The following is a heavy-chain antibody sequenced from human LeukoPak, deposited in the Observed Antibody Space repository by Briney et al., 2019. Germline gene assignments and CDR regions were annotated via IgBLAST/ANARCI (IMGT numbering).Heavy chain of an antibody. V-gene: IGHV3-30*18. Sequence: GGSLRLSCAASGFTFSSYGMHWVRQAPGKGLEWVAVISYDGSNKYYADSVKGRFTISRDNSKNTLYLQMNSLRAEDTAVYYCAKDLEGPDYWGQGTLVTVSS. J-gene: IGHJ4*02. CDR2: ISYDGSNK. CDR1: GFTFSSYG. CDR3: AKDLEGPDY.